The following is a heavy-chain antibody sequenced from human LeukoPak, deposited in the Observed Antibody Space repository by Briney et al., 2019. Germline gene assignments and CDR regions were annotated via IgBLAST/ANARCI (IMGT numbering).Heavy chain of an antibody. CDR1: GYTFTSYD. CDR3: ARGHCSGGSCYYGMDV. V-gene: IGHV1-8*01. Sequence: ASVKVSCKASGYTFTSYDINWVRQATGQGLEWMGWMNPNSGNTGYAQKFQGRVTMTRNTSISTAYMELSSLRSEDTAVYYCARGHCSGGSCYYGMDVWGQGTTVTVSS. CDR2: MNPNSGNT. D-gene: IGHD2-15*01. J-gene: IGHJ6*02.